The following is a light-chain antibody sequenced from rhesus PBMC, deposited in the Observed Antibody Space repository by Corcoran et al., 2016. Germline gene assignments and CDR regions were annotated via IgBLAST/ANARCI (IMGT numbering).Light chain of an antibody. J-gene: IGKJ1*01. CDR2: AAY. Sequence: DIQMTQSPSSLSASVGDTVTITCRASQGIKSYLNWFQQKPGKAPKLLIYAAYSLESGVPSRFRGSGSGTDFTLTISSLQPEDFAVYYCLQHNSDPPWTFGQGTKVEIK. CDR3: LQHNSDPPWT. CDR1: QGIKSY. V-gene: IGKV1-28*03.